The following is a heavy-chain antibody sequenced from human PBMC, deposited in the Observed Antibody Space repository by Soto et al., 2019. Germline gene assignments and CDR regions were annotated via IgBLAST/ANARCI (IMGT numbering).Heavy chain of an antibody. Sequence: QVQLVQSGAEVKKPGSSVKVSCKASGATFPNDIFSWVRQAPGQGLDWMGNIIPFFGTTNYAQEFQGRVTMSADEGTTTVHRELGGLTSDDTAVYYCARVSPNERGKYSGLGWCDCWGQGTLVTGSS. CDR3: ARVSPNERGKYSGLGWCDC. V-gene: IGHV1-69*18. D-gene: IGHD7-27*01. CDR2: IIPFFGTT. CDR1: GATFPNDI. J-gene: IGHJ4*02.